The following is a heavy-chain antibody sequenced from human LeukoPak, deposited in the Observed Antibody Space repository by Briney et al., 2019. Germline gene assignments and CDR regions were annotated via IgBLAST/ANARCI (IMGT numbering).Heavy chain of an antibody. J-gene: IGHJ4*02. D-gene: IGHD3-10*01. CDR1: GFTFSHFW. CDR3: AKHGFGVFEGY. Sequence: GGSLRLSCLASGFTFSHFWMSWVRQAPGKGLEWVANIKPDDTEKYYGNSVKGRFTISRDNAKNSLYLQMNSLRAEDTAVYYCAKHGFGVFEGYWGQGTLVTVSS. CDR2: IKPDDTEK. V-gene: IGHV3-7*03.